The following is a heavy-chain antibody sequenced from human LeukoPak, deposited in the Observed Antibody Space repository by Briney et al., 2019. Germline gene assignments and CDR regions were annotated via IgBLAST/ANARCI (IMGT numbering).Heavy chain of an antibody. D-gene: IGHD5-12*01. CDR3: AGGGYDGYDLNNWFDP. J-gene: IGHJ5*02. Sequence: SVKVSCKASGGTFSSYAISWVRQAPGQGLEWMGGIIPIFGTANYAQKFQGRVTITTDESTSTAYMELSSLRSEDTAVYYCAGGGYDGYDLNNWFDPWGQGTLVTVSS. CDR2: IIPIFGTA. V-gene: IGHV1-69*05. CDR1: GGTFSSYA.